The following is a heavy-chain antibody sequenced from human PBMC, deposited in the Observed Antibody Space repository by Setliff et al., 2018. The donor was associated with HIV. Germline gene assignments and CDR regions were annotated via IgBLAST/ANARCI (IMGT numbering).Heavy chain of an antibody. J-gene: IGHJ6*03. CDR1: GGSISSYY. V-gene: IGHV4-59*08. Sequence: PSETLSLTCTVSGGSISSYYWSWIRQPPGKGLEWIGYIYYSGSTNYNPSLKSRVTISVDTSKNQFSLKLGSVTAADTAMYYCASGPWSYFGYYMDVWGKGATVTVSS. CDR3: ASGPWSYFGYYMDV. D-gene: IGHD1-26*01. CDR2: IYYSGST.